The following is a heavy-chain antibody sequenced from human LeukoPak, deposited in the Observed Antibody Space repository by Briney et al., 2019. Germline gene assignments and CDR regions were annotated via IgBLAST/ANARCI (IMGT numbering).Heavy chain of an antibody. V-gene: IGHV4-34*01. CDR2: INHSGST. D-gene: IGHD3-22*01. CDR3: ARAIPTYYYDSSGYYYAGGYFDY. CDR1: GGSFSGYY. Sequence: SETLSLTCAVYGGSFSGYYWSWIRQPPGKGLEWIGEINHSGSTNYNPSLKSRVTISVDTSKNQFSLKLSSVTAADTAVYYCARAIPTYYYDSSGYYYAGGYFDYWGQGTLVTVSS. J-gene: IGHJ4*02.